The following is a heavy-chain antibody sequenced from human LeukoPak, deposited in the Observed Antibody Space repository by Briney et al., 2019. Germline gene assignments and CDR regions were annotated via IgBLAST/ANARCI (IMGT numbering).Heavy chain of an antibody. CDR1: GDSASSNSAA. J-gene: IGHJ5*02. Sequence: SQTLSLTCAISGDSASSNSAAWNWIRQSPSRGLEWLGRTYYRSKWHNEYAVSVKGRITVNPDTSKNQFTLQLNSVTPDDTAVYYCTRDPPGWPWGQGTLVTVSS. V-gene: IGHV6-1*01. D-gene: IGHD2-15*01. CDR3: TRDPPGWP. CDR2: TYYRSKWHN.